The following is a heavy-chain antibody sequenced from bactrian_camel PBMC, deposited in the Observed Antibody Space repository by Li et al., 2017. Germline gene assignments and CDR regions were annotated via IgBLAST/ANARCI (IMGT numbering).Heavy chain of an antibody. Sequence: HVQLVESGGGAVQAGGSLRLSCTVSGFTLGDFDMAWHRQAPGNECELVSTISVDGTTSYADSVKGRFTIAEDAGQNTVYLQMNNLQPEDTAMYYCAADVGSMSGNCQPNYWGQGTQVTVS. CDR3: AADVGSMSGNCQPNY. CDR1: GFTLGDFD. J-gene: IGHJ4*01. D-gene: IGHD6*01. V-gene: IGHV3S55*01. CDR2: ISVDGTT.